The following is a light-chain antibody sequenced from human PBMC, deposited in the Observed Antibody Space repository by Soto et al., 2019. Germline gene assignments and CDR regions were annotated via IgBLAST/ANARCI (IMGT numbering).Light chain of an antibody. CDR3: CSYTTSSTYV. V-gene: IGLV2-14*03. J-gene: IGLJ1*01. CDR1: SSDVGAYNY. CDR2: DVS. Sequence: QSVLTQPASVSGSPGQSIAISCTGTSSDVGAYNYVSRYQQHPGKAPKLMIYDVSNRPSGVSNRFSGSKSGNTASLTISGLQAEDEADYYCCSYTTSSTYVFGTGTKVTVL.